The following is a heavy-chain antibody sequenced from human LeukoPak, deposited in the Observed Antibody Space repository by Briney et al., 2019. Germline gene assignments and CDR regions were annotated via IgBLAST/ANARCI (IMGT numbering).Heavy chain of an antibody. CDR3: ARDGDSGSYIDY. D-gene: IGHD1-26*01. Sequence: SETLSLTCTVSGGSISSYYWSWIRQPAGKGLEWIGRIYTSGSTNYNPSLKSRVTMSVDTSKNQFSLKLSSATAADTAVYYCARDGDSGSYIDYWGQGTLVTVSS. CDR2: IYTSGST. J-gene: IGHJ4*02. CDR1: GGSISSYY. V-gene: IGHV4-4*07.